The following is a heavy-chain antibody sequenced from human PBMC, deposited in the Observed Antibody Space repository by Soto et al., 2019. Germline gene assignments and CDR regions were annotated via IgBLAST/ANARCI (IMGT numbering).Heavy chain of an antibody. D-gene: IGHD6-6*01. CDR1: GFSVRSSGVA. CDR2: IYWDDDE. Sequence: QITLKESGPAQVRATQTLTLTCAVSGFSVRSSGVAVAWIRQPPGKALEWLALIYWDDDERYSPSLKNRLTITKDTSKNQVVLTMTNMGPVDTGTYYCVYVTSSRHHAADVWGQGTSVTVSS. J-gene: IGHJ6*02. CDR3: VYVTSSRHHAADV. V-gene: IGHV2-5*04.